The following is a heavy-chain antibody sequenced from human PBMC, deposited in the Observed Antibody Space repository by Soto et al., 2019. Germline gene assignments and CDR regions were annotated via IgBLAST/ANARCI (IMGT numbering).Heavy chain of an antibody. CDR1: GGTFSSYA. J-gene: IGHJ6*02. Sequence: ASVKVSCKASGGTFSSYAISWVRQAPGQGLEWMGGIIPIFGTANYAQKFQGRVTITADKSTSTAYMELSSLRSEDTAVYYCSGYCSSTSCFYYYYYGMDVWGQGTTVTVSS. CDR3: SGYCSSTSCFYYYYYGMDV. V-gene: IGHV1-69*06. D-gene: IGHD2-2*01. CDR2: IIPIFGTA.